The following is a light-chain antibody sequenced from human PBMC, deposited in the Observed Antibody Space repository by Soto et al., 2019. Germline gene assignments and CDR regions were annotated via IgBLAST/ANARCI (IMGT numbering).Light chain of an antibody. CDR3: SSYGGNNNYV. CDR1: SSDLGGYDY. J-gene: IGLJ1*01. Sequence: QSALTQPPSASGSPGQSVTIPCTGTSSDLGGYDYVSWYQHHPGKAPKLIIYEVSERPSGVPDRFSGSKSGNTASLTVSGLQAEDEADYYCSSYGGNNNYVFGTGTQLTVL. V-gene: IGLV2-8*01. CDR2: EVS.